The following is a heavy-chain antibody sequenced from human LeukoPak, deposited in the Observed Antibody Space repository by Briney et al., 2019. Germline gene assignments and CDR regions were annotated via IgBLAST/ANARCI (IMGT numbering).Heavy chain of an antibody. CDR2: ISHSGST. D-gene: IGHD6-13*01. CDR1: GGSFSGYY. CDR3: ASRSWYGKFDY. Sequence: TTSETLSLTCAVYGGSFSGYYWSWIRQPPGKGLEWIGEISHSGSTNYNPSLKSRVTISVDTSKNQFSLKLSSVTAADTAVYYCASRSWYGKFDYWGQGTLVTVSS. V-gene: IGHV4-34*01. J-gene: IGHJ4*02.